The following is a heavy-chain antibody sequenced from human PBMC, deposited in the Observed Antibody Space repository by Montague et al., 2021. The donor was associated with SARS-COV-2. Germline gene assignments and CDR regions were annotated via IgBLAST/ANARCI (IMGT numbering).Heavy chain of an antibody. J-gene: IGHJ4*02. D-gene: IGHD4-23*01. Sequence: PALVKPTQTLTLTCTVSGFSLSTSGEGVGWIRQPPGKALEWLALIFWDDDKRYSPSLKNRVTITKDTSKNRVVLRMTNMDPLDTATYYCAHKVKWELYYLDYWGQGTLVTVSS. V-gene: IGHV2-5*02. CDR1: GFSLSTSGEG. CDR3: AHKVKWELYYLDY. CDR2: IFWDDDK.